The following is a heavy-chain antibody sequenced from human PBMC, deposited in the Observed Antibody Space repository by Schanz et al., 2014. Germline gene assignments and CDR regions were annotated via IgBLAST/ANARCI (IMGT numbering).Heavy chain of an antibody. CDR3: ARVEGSSGSASSYRALNV. D-gene: IGHD3-10*01. CDR1: EFNFNTYC. J-gene: IGHJ3*01. V-gene: IGHV3-7*01. CDR2: INQDGYDK. Sequence: EVQLVESGGGLVQPGGSLRLSCAASEFNFNTYCMSWVRQAPGKGLEWVASINQDGYDKHYVDSVEGRFTISRDNAKKSLYLQMNTLRAEDTAIYYCARVEGSSGSASSYRALNVWGQGTTVTVSS.